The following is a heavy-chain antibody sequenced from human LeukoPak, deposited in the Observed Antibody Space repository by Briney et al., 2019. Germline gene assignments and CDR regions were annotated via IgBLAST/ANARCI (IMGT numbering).Heavy chain of an antibody. CDR3: AREKRLNSEGFDF. CDR2: ISSSGSTI. V-gene: IGHV3-48*02. J-gene: IGHJ4*02. D-gene: IGHD6-25*01. Sequence: GGSLRLSCGASGFTFSSYGMHWVRQAPGKGLECVSYISSSGSTIYYADSVKGRFTISRDNAKSSLFLQMNSLRDEDTAVYFCAREKRLNSEGFDFWGQGTLVTVSS. CDR1: GFTFSSYG.